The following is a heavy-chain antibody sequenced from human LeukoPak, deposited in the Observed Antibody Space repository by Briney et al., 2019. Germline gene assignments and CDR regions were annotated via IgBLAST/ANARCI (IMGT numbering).Heavy chain of an antibody. V-gene: IGHV3-21*01. Sequence: GGSLRLSCAASGFTFNTYTMNWVSQAPGKGLEWVSSISSGTSYIYYADSVKGRFTISRDNSKNTLYLQMNSLRAEDTAVYYCAKGAHYFGSGSFRRGHYFDSWGQGTLVTVSS. CDR3: AKGAHYFGSGSFRRGHYFDS. D-gene: IGHD3-10*01. J-gene: IGHJ4*02. CDR1: GFTFNTYT. CDR2: ISSGTSYI.